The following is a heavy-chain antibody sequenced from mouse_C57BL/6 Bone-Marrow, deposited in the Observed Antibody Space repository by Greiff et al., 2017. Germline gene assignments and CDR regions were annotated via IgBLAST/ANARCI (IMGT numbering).Heavy chain of an antibody. V-gene: IGHV1-69*01. CDR1: GYTFTSYW. CDR2: IDPSDSYT. CDR3: ARGGYYGSSSPWFAY. J-gene: IGHJ3*01. D-gene: IGHD1-1*01. Sequence: QVQLQQPGAELVMPGASVKLSCKASGYTFTSYWMHWVKQRPGQGLEWIGEIDPSDSYTNYNQKFKGKSTLTVDKSSSTAYMQLSRLTSEDSAVYYCARGGYYGSSSPWFAYWGQGTLVTVSA.